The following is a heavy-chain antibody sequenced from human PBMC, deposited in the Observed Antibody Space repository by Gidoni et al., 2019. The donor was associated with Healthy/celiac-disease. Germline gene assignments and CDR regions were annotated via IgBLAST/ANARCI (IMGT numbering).Heavy chain of an antibody. CDR2: IVVGSGNT. J-gene: IGHJ4*02. CDR3: AADRRGINWNYVAY. V-gene: IGHV1-58*01. Sequence: QMQLVQSGPEVKKPGTSVKVSCKASGFTFTSSAVQWVRQARGQRLEWIGWIVVGSGNTNYAQKFQERVTITRDMSTSTAYMELSSLRSEDTAVYYCAADRRGINWNYVAYWGQGTLVTVSS. D-gene: IGHD1-20*01. CDR1: GFTFTSSA.